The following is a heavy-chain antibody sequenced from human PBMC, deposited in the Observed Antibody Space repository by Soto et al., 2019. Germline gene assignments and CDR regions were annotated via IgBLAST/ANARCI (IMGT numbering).Heavy chain of an antibody. CDR2: IYYSGTT. CDR3: AGHLSKGFDY. V-gene: IGHV4-39*01. J-gene: IGHJ4*02. CDR1: GGSISGRSYY. Sequence: PSETLSLTCTVSGGSISGRSYYWGWIRQPPGKGLEWIGSIYYSGTTYYNSPFKSRVTISIDTSNNQFSLNLSSVTAADTAVYYCAGHLSKGFDYWGQGTLVTVSS.